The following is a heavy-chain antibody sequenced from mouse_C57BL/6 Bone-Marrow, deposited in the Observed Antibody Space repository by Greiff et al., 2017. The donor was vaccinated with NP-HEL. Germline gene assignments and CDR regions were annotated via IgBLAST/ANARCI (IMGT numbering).Heavy chain of an antibody. CDR1: GYTFTSYW. J-gene: IGHJ1*03. D-gene: IGHD1-1*02. CDR2: IDPADSYT. CDR3: EGYGGYFDV. Sequence: QVQLQQPGAELVKPGASVKLSCKASGYTFTSYWMQWVKQRPGQGLEWIGEIDPADSYTNYNQKFKGKATLTVDTSSSTAYMQLSSLTSEDSAFYCCEGYGGYFDVWGRGTTVTVSS. V-gene: IGHV1-50*01.